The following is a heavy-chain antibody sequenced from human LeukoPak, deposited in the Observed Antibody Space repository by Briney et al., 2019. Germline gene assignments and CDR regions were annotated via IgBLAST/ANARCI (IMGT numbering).Heavy chain of an antibody. CDR1: GFIFTSYW. V-gene: IGHV3-7*01. J-gene: IGHJ6*03. D-gene: IGHD6-19*01. CDR3: ARVSSSGWDYYYYYYMDV. Sequence: GGSLRLSCAASGFIFTSYWMSWVRQGLGKGQEWVANIKQDGSEKYYVDSVKGRFTISRDNAKNSLYLQMNSLRADDTAVYYCARVSSSGWDYYYYYYMDVWGKGTTVTVSS. CDR2: IKQDGSEK.